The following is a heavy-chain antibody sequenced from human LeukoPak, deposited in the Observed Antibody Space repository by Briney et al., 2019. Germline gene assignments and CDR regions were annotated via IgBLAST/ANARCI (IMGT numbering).Heavy chain of an antibody. CDR1: GFTFSSYA. CDR3: AKLFGYDSSGYPFDY. V-gene: IGHV3-23*01. Sequence: PGGSLRLSCAASGFTFSSYAMSWVRQAPGKGLEWVSAISGSGGSTYYADSVKGRFTISGDNSKNTLYLQMNSLRAEDTAVYYCAKLFGYDSSGYPFDYWGQGTLVTVSS. J-gene: IGHJ4*02. D-gene: IGHD3-22*01. CDR2: ISGSGGST.